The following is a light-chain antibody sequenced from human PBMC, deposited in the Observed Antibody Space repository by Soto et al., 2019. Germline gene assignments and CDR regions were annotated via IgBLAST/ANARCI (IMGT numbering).Light chain of an antibody. CDR3: QQYNHYSGLT. CDR2: DAS. CDR1: QSISRW. Sequence: IHMTQSPSILSASVGYRVTMTCRSSQSISRWLAWYQQKPGKAPKLLIYDASSLESGVPSRFSGSGSGTEFTLTISSLQPDDFATYYCQQYNHYSGLTFGGGTKVDVK. J-gene: IGKJ4*01. V-gene: IGKV1-5*01.